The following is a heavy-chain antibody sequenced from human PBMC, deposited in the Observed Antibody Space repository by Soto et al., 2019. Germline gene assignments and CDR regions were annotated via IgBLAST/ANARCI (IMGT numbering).Heavy chain of an antibody. Sequence: GGSLRLSCATSGFTFGSYAFHWVRQAPGKGLEWVAVISYDGSSKSYAASVKGRFTISRDNSRNTLYLQMDSLRAEDTAVYYCAKDLYYYDFSLDDYWGQGTLVTVSS. J-gene: IGHJ4*02. CDR1: GFTFGSYA. CDR3: AKDLYYYDFSLDDY. CDR2: ISYDGSSK. D-gene: IGHD3-22*01. V-gene: IGHV3-30*18.